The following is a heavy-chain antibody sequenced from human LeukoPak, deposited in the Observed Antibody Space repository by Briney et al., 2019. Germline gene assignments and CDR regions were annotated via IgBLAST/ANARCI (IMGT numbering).Heavy chain of an antibody. Sequence: SETLSLTCAVYGGSFSGYYWSWIRQPPGKGLEWIGYIYYSGSTNYNPSLKSRVTISVDTSKNQFSLKLSSVTAADTAVYYCARSPLSSSWFAGFDPWGQGTLVTVSS. CDR2: IYYSGST. V-gene: IGHV4-59*01. J-gene: IGHJ5*02. D-gene: IGHD6-13*01. CDR3: ARSPLSSSWFAGFDP. CDR1: GGSFSGYY.